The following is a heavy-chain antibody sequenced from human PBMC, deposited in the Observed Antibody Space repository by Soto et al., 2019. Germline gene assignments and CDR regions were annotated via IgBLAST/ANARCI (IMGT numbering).Heavy chain of an antibody. Sequence: GGSLRLSCAASGFTFNSHPLHWVRQAPGKGLEWVAVISHDGNNKYYADSVKGRFTISRDNSMNMLYLQMHGLRTEDTAIFYCARASGHIYATLHGPFDHWGQGALVTVSS. CDR3: ARASGHIYATLHGPFDH. V-gene: IGHV3-30-3*01. CDR1: GFTFNSHP. D-gene: IGHD2-8*01. J-gene: IGHJ4*02. CDR2: ISHDGNNK.